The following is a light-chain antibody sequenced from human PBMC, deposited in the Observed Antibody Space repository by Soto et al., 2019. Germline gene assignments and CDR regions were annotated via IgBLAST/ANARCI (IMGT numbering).Light chain of an antibody. CDR2: DAS. Sequence: AIQLTQSPSSLSASVGDRVTITCRASQGISSALAWYQQKPGKAPNLLIYDASSLESGVPSRFSGSVSGTDFILTISSLQPEDFATYYCQQFHSYPITFGQGTRLEIK. J-gene: IGKJ5*01. CDR1: QGISSA. V-gene: IGKV1-13*02. CDR3: QQFHSYPIT.